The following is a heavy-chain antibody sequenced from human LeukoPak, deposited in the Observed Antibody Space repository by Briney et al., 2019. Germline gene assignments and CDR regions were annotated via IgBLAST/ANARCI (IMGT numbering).Heavy chain of an antibody. Sequence: GGSLRLSCAASGFTFSSYARSWVRQSPGKGLEWVSGISGGGVGTYYADSVKGRFTISRDNSKNTLYLQMSSLRAEDTAVYYCAKGLSSVRQGGTDYWGQGTLVTVSS. CDR1: GFTFSSYA. J-gene: IGHJ4*02. CDR3: AKGLSSVRQGGTDY. V-gene: IGHV3-23*01. CDR2: ISGGGVGT. D-gene: IGHD3-16*02.